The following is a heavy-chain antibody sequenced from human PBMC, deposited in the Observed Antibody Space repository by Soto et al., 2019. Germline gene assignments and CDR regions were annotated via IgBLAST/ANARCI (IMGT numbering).Heavy chain of an antibody. V-gene: IGHV3-21*01. D-gene: IGHD1-20*01. Sequence: EVQLVEPGGGLVKPGGSLRLSCAASGFTFSSYSMNWVRQAPGKGLEWVSSISSSSSYIYYADSVKGRFTISRDNAKNSLYLQMNSLRAEDTAVYYCARGSNWNDGYYYYYMDVWGKGTTVTVSS. CDR3: ARGSNWNDGYYYYYMDV. CDR1: GFTFSSYS. CDR2: ISSSSSYI. J-gene: IGHJ6*03.